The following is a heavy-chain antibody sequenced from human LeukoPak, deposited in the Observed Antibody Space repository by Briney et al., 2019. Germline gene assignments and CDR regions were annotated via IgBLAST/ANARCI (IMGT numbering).Heavy chain of an antibody. CDR1: GYTFTSYG. CDR3: ARDYDSSGSEYFQH. D-gene: IGHD3-22*01. J-gene: IGHJ1*01. CDR2: ISAYNGNT. V-gene: IGHV1-18*01. Sequence: GASVKVSCKASGYTFTSYGISWVRQAPGQGLEWMGWISAYNGNTNYAQKLQGRVTMTTDTSTSTAYMELRSLRSDDTAVYYCARDYDSSGSEYFQHWGQGTLVTVPS.